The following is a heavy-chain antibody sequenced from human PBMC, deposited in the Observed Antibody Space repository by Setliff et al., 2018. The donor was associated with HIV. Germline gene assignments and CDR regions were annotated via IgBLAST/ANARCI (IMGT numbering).Heavy chain of an antibody. Sequence: GASVKVSCKASGYTFTSYGISWVRQAPGQGLEWMGWISAYNGNTNYAQKLQGRVTMTTDTSTSTAYMELRSLRSDDTAVYYCVGPRRGSDYLNGMDVWGQGTTVTVSS. CDR1: GYTFTSYG. D-gene: IGHD3-10*01. J-gene: IGHJ6*02. V-gene: IGHV1-18*01. CDR2: ISAYNGNT. CDR3: VGPRRGSDYLNGMDV.